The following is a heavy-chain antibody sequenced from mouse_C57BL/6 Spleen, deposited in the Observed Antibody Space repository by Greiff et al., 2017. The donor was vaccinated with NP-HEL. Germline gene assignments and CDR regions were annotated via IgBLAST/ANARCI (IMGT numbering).Heavy chain of an antibody. D-gene: IGHD1-1*01. CDR3: ARGHYGSSLYWYFDV. J-gene: IGHJ1*03. CDR2: FHPYNDDT. Sequence: VQVVESGAELVKPGASVKMSCKASGYTFTTYPIEWMKQNHGKSLEWIGNFHPYNDDTKYNEKFKGKATLTVEKSSSTVYLELSRLTSDDSAVYYCARGHYGSSLYWYFDVWGTGTTVTVSS. CDR1: GYTFTTYP. V-gene: IGHV1-47*01.